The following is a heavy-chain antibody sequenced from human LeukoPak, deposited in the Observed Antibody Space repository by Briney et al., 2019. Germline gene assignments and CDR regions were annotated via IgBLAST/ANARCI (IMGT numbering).Heavy chain of an antibody. V-gene: IGHV1-18*01. D-gene: IGHD3-16*01. CDR2: ISAYNGNT. CDR1: GFTFSSYA. J-gene: IGHJ3*02. CDR3: ARDLTFDAFDI. Sequence: GGSLRLSCAASGFTFSSYAMSWVRQAPGQGLEWMGWISAYNGNTNYAQKLQGRVTMTTDTSTSTAYMELRSLRSDDTAVYYCARDLTFDAFDIWGQGTMVTVSS.